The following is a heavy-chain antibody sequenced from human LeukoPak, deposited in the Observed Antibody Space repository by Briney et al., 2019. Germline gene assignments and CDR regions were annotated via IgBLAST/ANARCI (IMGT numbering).Heavy chain of an antibody. V-gene: IGHV4-59*08. D-gene: IGHD6-19*01. CDR1: GGSIRSYY. Sequence: SETLSLTCTVSGGSIRSYYWSWIRQPPGKGLEWIGYIYYSGSTNYNPSLKSRVTISVDTSKNQFSLKLSSVTAADTAVYYCARLSIAVAGGWFDPWGQGTLVTVSS. J-gene: IGHJ5*02. CDR2: IYYSGST. CDR3: ARLSIAVAGGWFDP.